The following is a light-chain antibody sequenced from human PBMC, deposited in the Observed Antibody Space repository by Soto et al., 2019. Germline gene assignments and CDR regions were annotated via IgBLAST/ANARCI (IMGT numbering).Light chain of an antibody. CDR3: AAWDDSLSGYV. CDR1: SSHIGSNY. Sequence: QSVLTQPPSASGTPGQRVTISCSGSSSHIGSNYVYWYQQLPGTAPKLLIYSNNQRPSGVPDRSSGSKSGTSASLAISGLRSEDEADYYCAAWDDSLSGYVFGTGTKLTVL. V-gene: IGLV1-47*02. CDR2: SNN. J-gene: IGLJ1*01.